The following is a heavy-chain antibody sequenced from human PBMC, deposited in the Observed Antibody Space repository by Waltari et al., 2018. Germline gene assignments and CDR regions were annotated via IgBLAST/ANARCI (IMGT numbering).Heavy chain of an antibody. Sequence: QVQLVQSGAEVKKPGSSVKVSCKASGGTFSSYAISWVRQAPGQGLEWMGGIIPILGTANYAQKFQGRVTITADKSTSRAYMELSSLRAEDTAVYYCAGEGLHDAFDIWGQGTMVTVSS. CDR2: IIPILGTA. V-gene: IGHV1-69*14. J-gene: IGHJ3*02. D-gene: IGHD2-15*01. CDR3: AGEGLHDAFDI. CDR1: GGTFSSYA.